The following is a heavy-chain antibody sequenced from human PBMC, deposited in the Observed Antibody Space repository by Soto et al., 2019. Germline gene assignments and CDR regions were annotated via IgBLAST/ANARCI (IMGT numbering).Heavy chain of an antibody. CDR3: ARDRYAAAGWSDSYYMDV. CDR2: IYSGGST. V-gene: IGHV3-66*01. CDR1: GFTVSSNY. D-gene: IGHD6-13*01. J-gene: IGHJ6*03. Sequence: ESGGGLVQPGGSLRLSCAASGFTVSSNYMSWVRQAPGKGLEWVSVIYSGGSTYYADSVKGRFTISRDNSKNTLYRQMNSLRAEDTAVYYGARDRYAAAGWSDSYYMDVWGKGTTVTVS.